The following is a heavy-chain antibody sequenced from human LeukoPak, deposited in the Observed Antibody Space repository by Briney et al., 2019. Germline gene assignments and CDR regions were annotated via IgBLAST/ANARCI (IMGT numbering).Heavy chain of an antibody. J-gene: IGHJ4*02. CDR1: GGTFSSYA. CDR3: ARDRVGVGGNGWEN. Sequence: ASVKVSCKAPGGTFSSYAISWVRQVTGQGLEWMGWMNPNNGNTGYVQKFQGRVTMTRDTSIGTAYMELSSLRSEDTAVYYCARDRVGVGGNGWENWGQGTLVTVSS. D-gene: IGHD6-19*01. CDR2: MNPNNGNT. V-gene: IGHV1-8*02.